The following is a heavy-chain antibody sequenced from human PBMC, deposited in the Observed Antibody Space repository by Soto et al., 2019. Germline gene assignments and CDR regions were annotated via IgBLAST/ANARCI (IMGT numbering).Heavy chain of an antibody. Sequence: GGSLRLSCAASGFTFSSYGMHWVRQAPGKGLEWVAVISYDGSNKYYADSLKGRFTISRDNSKNTLYLQSNSLTAEDTAAYYCAKGLYSSGWYPRGDHLIDYWGQGTLVTVSS. CDR1: GFTFSSYG. V-gene: IGHV3-30*18. J-gene: IGHJ4*02. CDR3: AKGLYSSGWYPRGDHLIDY. D-gene: IGHD6-19*01. CDR2: ISYDGSNK.